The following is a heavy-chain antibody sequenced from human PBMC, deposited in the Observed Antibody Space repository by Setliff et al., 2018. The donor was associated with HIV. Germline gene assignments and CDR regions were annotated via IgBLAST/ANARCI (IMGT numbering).Heavy chain of an antibody. D-gene: IGHD3-22*01. CDR3: ARSRYDSGGYPDAFDI. Sequence: PRASVKVSCKASGYTFTSYIMNWVRQAPGQGLEWMGWISAYNGNTKYAQKFQGRVTMTTDTSTSTAYMELRSLRSDDTAVYYCARSRYDSGGYPDAFDIWGQGTMVTVSS. J-gene: IGHJ3*02. CDR1: GYTFTSYI. CDR2: ISAYNGNT. V-gene: IGHV1-18*01.